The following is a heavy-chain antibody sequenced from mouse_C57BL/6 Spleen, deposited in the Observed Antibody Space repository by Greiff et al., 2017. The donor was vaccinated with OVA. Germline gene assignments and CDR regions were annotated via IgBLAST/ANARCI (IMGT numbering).Heavy chain of an antibody. D-gene: IGHD1-1*01. CDR1: GYTFTSYW. CDR3: ARPLIYYYGSSPYWYFDV. V-gene: IGHV1-53*01. CDR2: INPSNGGT. Sequence: QVQLKQPGTELVKPGASVKLSCKASGYTFTSYWMHWVKQRPGQGLEWIGNINPSNGGTNYNEKFKSKATLTVDKSSSTAYMQLSSLTSEDSAVYYCARPLIYYYGSSPYWYFDVWGTGTTVTVSS. J-gene: IGHJ1*03.